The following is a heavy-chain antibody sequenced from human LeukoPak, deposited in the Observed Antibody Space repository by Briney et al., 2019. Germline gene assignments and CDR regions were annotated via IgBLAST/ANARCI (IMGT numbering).Heavy chain of an antibody. CDR2: ISYDGSNK. Sequence: PGGSLRLSCAASGFTFSSYGMHWVRQAPGKGLEWVAVISYDGSNKYYADSVKGRFTISRDNSKNTLYLQMNSLRAEDTAVYYCAKDSSYYCSGGSCYPHYWGQGTLVTVSS. CDR3: AKDSSYYCSGGSCYPHY. CDR1: GFTFSSYG. D-gene: IGHD2-15*01. V-gene: IGHV3-30*18. J-gene: IGHJ4*02.